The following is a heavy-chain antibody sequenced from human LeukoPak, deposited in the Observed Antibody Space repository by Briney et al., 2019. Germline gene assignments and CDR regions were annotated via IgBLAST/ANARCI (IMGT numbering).Heavy chain of an antibody. CDR3: ASLYDAGSYSNLGVWPVDHDY. CDR2: ITSSGTTM. J-gene: IGHJ4*02. Sequence: GGSLRLSCAASGFTFSSYAMHWVRQAPGKGLEWVSYITSSGTTMYYADSVKGRFTISRDNAKDSLYLQMNGLRAEDTAVYYCASLYDAGSYSNLGVWPVDHDYWGQGTLVTVSS. V-gene: IGHV3-48*03. D-gene: IGHD3-10*01. CDR1: GFTFSSYA.